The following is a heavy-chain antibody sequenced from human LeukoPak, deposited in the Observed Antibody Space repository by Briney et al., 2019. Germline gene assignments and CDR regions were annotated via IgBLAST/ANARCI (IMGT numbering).Heavy chain of an antibody. CDR1: GGTFSSYA. CDR3: ASGSPKGGSVVVPAWGYYYYMDV. J-gene: IGHJ6*03. CDR2: IIPIFGTA. D-gene: IGHD2-2*01. V-gene: IGHV1-69*13. Sequence: ASVKVSCKASGGTFSSYAISWVRQAPGQGLEWMGGIIPIFGTANYAQKFQGRVTITADESTSTAYMELSSLRSEDTAVYYCASGSPKGGSVVVPAWGYYYYMDVWGKGTTVTVSS.